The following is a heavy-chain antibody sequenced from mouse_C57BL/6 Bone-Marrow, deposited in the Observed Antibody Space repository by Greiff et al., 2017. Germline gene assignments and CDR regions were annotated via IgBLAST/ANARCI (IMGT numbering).Heavy chain of an antibody. J-gene: IGHJ4*01. CDR2: IDPSDSYT. V-gene: IGHV1-59*01. CDR1: GYTFTSYW. CDR3: ASNSYYYAMDY. D-gene: IGHD1-3*01. Sequence: QVQLQQPGAELVRPGTSVKLSCKASGYTFTSYWMHWVKQRPGQGLEWLGVIDPSDSYTNYNQKFKGKATLTVDTSSSTAYMQLSSLTSEDSAVYYCASNSYYYAMDYWGQGTSVTVSS.